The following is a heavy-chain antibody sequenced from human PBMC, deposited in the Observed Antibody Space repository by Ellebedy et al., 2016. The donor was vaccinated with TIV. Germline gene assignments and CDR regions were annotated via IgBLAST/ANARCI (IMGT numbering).Heavy chain of an antibody. D-gene: IGHD7-27*01. V-gene: IGHV4-59*01. CDR3: AGGRLGELGPLGPAVYFDY. CDR1: GGSISSYC. J-gene: IGHJ4*02. Sequence: MPSETLSLTCTVSGGSISSYCWSWIRQPPGKGLEWLVYICYSVSTNYNPSLKSRVTLSVDTSRNQFSLNLISVTAADTAVYYCAGGRLGELGPLGPAVYFDYWGQGTLVTVSS. CDR2: ICYSVST.